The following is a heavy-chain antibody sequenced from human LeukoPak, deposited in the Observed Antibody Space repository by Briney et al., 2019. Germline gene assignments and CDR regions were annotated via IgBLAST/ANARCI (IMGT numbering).Heavy chain of an antibody. CDR1: GFTFSSSA. CDR2: ISASGGST. V-gene: IGHV3-23*01. Sequence: GGSLRLSCAASGFTFSSSAMSWVRQVPGKGLEWVSGISASGGSTSYADSVRGRFTISRDNSKNTLYVQMNSLRDEDTAVYYCAKSRGYSYGDDYFDYWGQGTLVTVSS. CDR3: AKSRGYSYGDDYFDY. D-gene: IGHD5-18*01. J-gene: IGHJ4*02.